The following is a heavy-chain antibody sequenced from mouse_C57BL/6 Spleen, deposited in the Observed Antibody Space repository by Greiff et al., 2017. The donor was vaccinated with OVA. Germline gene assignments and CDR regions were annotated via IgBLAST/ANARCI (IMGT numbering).Heavy chain of an antibody. CDR1: GYTFTSYW. CDR2: INPSNGGT. Sequence: QVQLKQPGTELVKPGASVKLSCKASGYTFTSYWMHWVKQRPGQGLEWIGNINPSNGGTNYNEKFKSKATLTVDKSSSTAYMQLSSLTSEDSAVYYCARWIYDGYSSYAMDYWGQGTSVTVSS. V-gene: IGHV1-53*01. D-gene: IGHD2-3*01. CDR3: ARWIYDGYSSYAMDY. J-gene: IGHJ4*01.